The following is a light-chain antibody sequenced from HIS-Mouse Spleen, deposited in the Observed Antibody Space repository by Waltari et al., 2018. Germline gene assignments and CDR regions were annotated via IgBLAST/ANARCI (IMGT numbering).Light chain of an antibody. Sequence: SYELTQPPPASVSPGQTARITCSGAALPKKYASWYQQKSGQAPVLVIYEDSKRPSGIPERFSGSSSGTMATLTISGAQVEDEADYYCYSTDSSGNHRVFGGGTKLTVL. CDR1: ALPKKY. J-gene: IGLJ3*02. V-gene: IGLV3-10*01. CDR2: EDS. CDR3: YSTDSSGNHRV.